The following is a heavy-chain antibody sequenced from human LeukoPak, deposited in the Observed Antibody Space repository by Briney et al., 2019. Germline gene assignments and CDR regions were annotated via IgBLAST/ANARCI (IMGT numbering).Heavy chain of an antibody. D-gene: IGHD3-10*01. Sequence: GESLKISCKGSGYSFTFYWIGWVRQMPGKGLEWMGTIYPGDSDTRYSPSFQGQVTMSADKSTSTAYLQWNTLKASDTAMYYCARQDGSGIYYFDYWGQGTLVTVSS. CDR3: ARQDGSGIYYFDY. CDR1: GYSFTFYW. J-gene: IGHJ4*02. CDR2: IYPGDSDT. V-gene: IGHV5-51*01.